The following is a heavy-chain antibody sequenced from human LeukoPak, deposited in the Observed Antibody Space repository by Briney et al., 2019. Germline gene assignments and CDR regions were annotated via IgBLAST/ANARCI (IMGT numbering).Heavy chain of an antibody. CDR1: GYSFTSYW. V-gene: IGHV5-51*01. CDR2: IYPGDSDT. J-gene: IGHJ4*02. D-gene: IGHD6-6*01. Sequence: GESLKISCKGSGYSFTSYWIGWVRQMPGKGLEWMGTIYPGDSDTRYSPSFQGQVTISADKSITTAYLQWSSLEASDTAMYYCARDPWSEQLGEFDYWGQGTLVTVSS. CDR3: ARDPWSEQLGEFDY.